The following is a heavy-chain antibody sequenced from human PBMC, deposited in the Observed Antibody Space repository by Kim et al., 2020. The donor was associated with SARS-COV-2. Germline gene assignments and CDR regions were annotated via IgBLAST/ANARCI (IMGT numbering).Heavy chain of an antibody. J-gene: IGHJ5*01. D-gene: IGHD3-22*01. CDR1: GYNFINHG. Sequence: ASVKVSCKASGYNFINHGISWVRQAPGQGLEWVGFISTYNGDTNYAQRLQGRVTLTTTDTSTSTVYMELRSLRYDDTAVYFCVRDNRVGYYDPGGSFHVDSWGQGTLVTVSS. CDR3: VRDNRVGYYDPGGSFHVDS. CDR2: ISTYNGDT. V-gene: IGHV1-18*01.